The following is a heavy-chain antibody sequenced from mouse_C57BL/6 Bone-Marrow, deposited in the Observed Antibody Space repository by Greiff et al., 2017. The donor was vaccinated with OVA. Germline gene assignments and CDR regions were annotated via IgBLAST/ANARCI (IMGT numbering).Heavy chain of an antibody. V-gene: IGHV1-5*01. J-gene: IGHJ4*01. CDR3: TWDYYAMDY. CDR2: IYPGNSDT. CDR1: GYTFTSYW. Sequence: VQLQQSGTVLARPGASVKMSCKTSGYTFTSYWMHWVKQRPGQGLEWIGAIYPGNSDTSYNQKFKGKAKRTAVTSASTAYMELSSLTNEDSAVYYCTWDYYAMDYWGQGTSVTVSS.